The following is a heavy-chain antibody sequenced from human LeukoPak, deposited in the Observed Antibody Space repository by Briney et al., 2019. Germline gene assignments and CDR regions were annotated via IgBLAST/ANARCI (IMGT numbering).Heavy chain of an antibody. Sequence: SETLSRTCTVSGGSISSSSYYWGWIRQPPGVGLEWIGIISYSGSTYYNPSLKSRVTIYVDTSKKQFSLKMSSVTAADTAVYYCARAYSHDAFDIWGQGTLVTVSS. CDR1: GGSISSSSYY. J-gene: IGHJ3*02. D-gene: IGHD5-18*01. CDR3: ARAYSHDAFDI. CDR2: ISYSGST. V-gene: IGHV4-39*01.